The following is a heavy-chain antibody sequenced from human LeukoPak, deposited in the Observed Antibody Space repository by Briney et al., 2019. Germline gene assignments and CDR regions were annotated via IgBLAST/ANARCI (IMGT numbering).Heavy chain of an antibody. CDR3: AREVNYYDSSG. D-gene: IGHD3-22*01. CDR1: GFTVSSNY. CDR2: IYSGGST. J-gene: IGHJ4*02. V-gene: IGHV3-53*01. Sequence: PRGSLRLSCAASGFTVSSNYMSWVRQAPGKGLEWVSVIYSGGSTYYADSVKGRFTISRDNAKNSLYLQMNSLRAEDTAVYYCAREVNYYDSSGWGQGTLVTVSS.